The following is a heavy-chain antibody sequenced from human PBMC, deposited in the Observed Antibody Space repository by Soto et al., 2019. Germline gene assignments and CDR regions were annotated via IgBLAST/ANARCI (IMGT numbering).Heavy chain of an antibody. CDR2: IYCDDDK. CDR1: GFSLSTNEVS. V-gene: IGHV2-5*02. J-gene: IGHJ4*02. Sequence: QITLKESGPTVVKPTQTLTLTCTLSGFSLSTNEVSVGWIRQPPGKALEWLALIYCDDDKRYSPSLKNRLTITKDTSKNQVVLTMTNMDPGDTATYYCAHRDGARFYFDYWGQGTLVTVTS. CDR3: AHRDGARFYFDY.